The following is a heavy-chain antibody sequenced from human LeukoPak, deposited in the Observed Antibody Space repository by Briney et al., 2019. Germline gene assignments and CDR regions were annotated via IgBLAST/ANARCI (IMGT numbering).Heavy chain of an antibody. CDR3: AKDMTYYYDSSGYFDAFDI. V-gene: IGHV3-30*18. CDR2: ISYDGSNK. J-gene: IGHJ3*02. CDR1: GFTFSSYG. Sequence: PGGSLRLSCAASGFTFSSYGMHWVRQAPGKGLEWVAVISYDGSNKYYADSVKGRFTISRDNSKNTLYLQMNSLRAEDTAVYYCAKDMTYYYDSSGYFDAFDIWGQGTMVTVSS. D-gene: IGHD3-22*01.